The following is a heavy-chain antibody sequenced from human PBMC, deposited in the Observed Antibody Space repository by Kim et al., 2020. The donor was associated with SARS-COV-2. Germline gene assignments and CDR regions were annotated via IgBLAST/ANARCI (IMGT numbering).Heavy chain of an antibody. D-gene: IGHD2-21*02. CDR1: GGSISSSSYY. J-gene: IGHJ4*02. Sequence: SETLSLTCTVSGGSISSSSYYWGWIRQPPGKGLEWIGSIYYSGSTYYNPSLKSRVTISVDTSKNQFSLKLSSVTAADTAVYYCAGRQVVTAIHFDYWGQGTLLTVSS. CDR3: AGRQVVTAIHFDY. CDR2: IYYSGST. V-gene: IGHV4-39*07.